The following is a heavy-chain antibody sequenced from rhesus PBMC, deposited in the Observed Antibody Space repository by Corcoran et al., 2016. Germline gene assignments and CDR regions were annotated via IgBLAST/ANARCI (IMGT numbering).Heavy chain of an antibody. Sequence: QVQLQESGPGLVKPSETLSLTCAVSGGYISSSNWWCWIRQPPGQGMEWIGYNSCSRGITYYNPALKSRVTISTDTPKNQFSLKLSSVTAADTAVYYCARRGTIFGVVADAFDFWGQGLRVTVSS. CDR1: GGYISSSNW. CDR2: NSCSRGIT. CDR3: ARRGTIFGVVADAFDF. V-gene: IGHV4-65*01. J-gene: IGHJ3*01. D-gene: IGHD3-3*01.